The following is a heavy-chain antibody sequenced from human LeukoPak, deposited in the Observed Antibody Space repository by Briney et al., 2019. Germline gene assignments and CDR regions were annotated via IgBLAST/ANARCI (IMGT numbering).Heavy chain of an antibody. CDR3: ARAGYSSGWFVPFDL. CDR1: GYSFTSYW. D-gene: IGHD6-19*01. V-gene: IGHV5-51*01. J-gene: IGHJ4*02. CDR2: IYPGDSDT. Sequence: GASLKISCKGSGYSFTSYWIGWVRQMPGKGLEWMGIIYPGDSDTRYSPSFQGQVTISADKSISTAYLQWSSLKASDTAMYYCARAGYSSGWFVPFDLWGQGTLVTVSS.